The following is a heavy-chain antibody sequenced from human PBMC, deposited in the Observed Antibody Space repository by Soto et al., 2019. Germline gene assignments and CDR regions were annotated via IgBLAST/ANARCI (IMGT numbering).Heavy chain of an antibody. CDR1: GFTFSSYG. CDR2: IWYDGSNK. V-gene: IGHV3-33*01. D-gene: IGHD3-10*01. J-gene: IGHJ6*03. Sequence: GGSLRLSCAASGFTFSSYGMHWVRQAPGKGLEWVAVIWYDGSNKYYADSVKGRFTISRDNSKNTLYLQMNSLRAEDTAVYYCARDFGVHYYGSGEPVYYYYYMDVWGKGTTVTVSS. CDR3: ARDFGVHYYGSGEPVYYYYYMDV.